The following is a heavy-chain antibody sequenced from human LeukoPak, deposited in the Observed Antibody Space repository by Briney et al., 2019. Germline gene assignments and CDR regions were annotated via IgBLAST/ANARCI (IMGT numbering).Heavy chain of an antibody. J-gene: IGHJ4*02. V-gene: IGHV3-43*02. D-gene: IGHD3-22*01. Sequence: GGSLRLSCAASGFTFDDYAMHWVRQAPGKGLEWVSLISGDGGSTYYADFVKGRFTISRDNSKNSLYLQMNSLRTEDTALYYCAKVLGYYDSSGYYQEGGFDYWGQGTLVTVSS. CDR2: ISGDGGST. CDR1: GFTFDDYA. CDR3: AKVLGYYDSSGYYQEGGFDY.